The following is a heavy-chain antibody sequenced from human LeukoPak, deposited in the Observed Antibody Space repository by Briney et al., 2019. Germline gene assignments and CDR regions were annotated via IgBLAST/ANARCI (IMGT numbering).Heavy chain of an antibody. CDR2: IYHSGST. J-gene: IGHJ4*02. Sequence: SETLSLTCVVSGYSLSSGYYWGWIRQPPGKGLEWIGSIYHSGSTYYNPSLKSRVTISVDTSKNQFSLKLTSVSAADTAVYSCARHLEGGMCHWIFDYWGQGTLITVSS. D-gene: IGHD3-16*01. CDR1: GYSLSSGYY. CDR3: ARHLEGGMCHWIFDY. V-gene: IGHV4-38-2*01.